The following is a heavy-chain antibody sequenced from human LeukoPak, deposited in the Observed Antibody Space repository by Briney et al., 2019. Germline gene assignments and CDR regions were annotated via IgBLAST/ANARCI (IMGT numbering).Heavy chain of an antibody. CDR3: ASDLQYSSSWLDSDY. Sequence: GGSLRLSCAASGFTFSSYSMNWVRQAPGEGLEWVSYISSSSSTIYYADSVKGRFTISRDNAKNSLYLQMNSLRAEDTAVYYCASDLQYSSSWLDSDYWGQGTLVTVSS. J-gene: IGHJ4*02. CDR2: ISSSSSTI. D-gene: IGHD6-13*01. CDR1: GFTFSSYS. V-gene: IGHV3-48*04.